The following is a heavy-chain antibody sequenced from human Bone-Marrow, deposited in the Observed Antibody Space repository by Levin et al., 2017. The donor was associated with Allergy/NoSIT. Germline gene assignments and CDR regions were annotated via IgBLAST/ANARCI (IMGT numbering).Heavy chain of an antibody. CDR3: VLWSGYYMTFQRLADH. V-gene: IGHV1-69*13. D-gene: IGHD3-3*01. J-gene: IGHJ4*02. CDR2: VIPIFGTT. CDR1: GGTFRSYV. Sequence: SVKVSCKPSGGTFRSYVISWVRQAPGQGLEWMGGVIPIFGTTNYAQNFQGRVTITADESTSTAYMELSSLRSDDTAVYYCVLWSGYYMTFQRLADHWGQGTLVTVSS.